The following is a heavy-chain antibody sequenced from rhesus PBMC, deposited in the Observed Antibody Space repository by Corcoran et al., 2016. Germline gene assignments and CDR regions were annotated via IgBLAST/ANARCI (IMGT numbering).Heavy chain of an antibody. D-gene: IGHD2-21*01. CDR3: ARRICTGSGCYVGY. CDR2: ISYSGSS. J-gene: IGHJ4*01. V-gene: IGHV4-122*02. CDR1: GYSISSGYD. Sequence: QVQLQESGPGLVRPSETLSLTCAVPGYSISSGYDWSWIRQPPGKGLEWIGYISYSGSSYYTPSFKSRVTISIDTSENQFCLKLSSVTAADTSVYYCARRICTGSGCYVGYWGQGVLVTVSS.